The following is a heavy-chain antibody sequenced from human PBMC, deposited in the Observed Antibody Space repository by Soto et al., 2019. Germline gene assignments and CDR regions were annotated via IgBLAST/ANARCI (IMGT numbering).Heavy chain of an antibody. J-gene: IGHJ6*02. Sequence: SVKVSCKASGGTFSSYAISWVRQAPGQGLEWMGGIIPIFGTANYAQKFQGRVTITADESTSTAYMELSSLRSEDTAVYYCARSRLPRAYYCGMDVWGQGTTVTVSS. D-gene: IGHD2-2*01. CDR3: ARSRLPRAYYCGMDV. V-gene: IGHV1-69*13. CDR1: GGTFSSYA. CDR2: IIPIFGTA.